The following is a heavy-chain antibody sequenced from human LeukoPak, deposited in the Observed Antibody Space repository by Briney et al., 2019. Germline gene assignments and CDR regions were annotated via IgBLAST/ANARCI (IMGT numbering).Heavy chain of an antibody. J-gene: IGHJ6*04. CDR3: VRGKANYGSGSDV. D-gene: IGHD3-10*01. CDR2: ISSSSSYI. CDR1: GFTFSSYG. V-gene: IGHV3-21*01. Sequence: AGGSLRLTCAASGFTFSSYGMSWVRQAPGKGLEWVSSISSSSSYIYYADSVKGRFTISRDNARNSLYLQMNSLRAEDTAVYYCVRGKANYGSGSDVWGKGTTVTVSS.